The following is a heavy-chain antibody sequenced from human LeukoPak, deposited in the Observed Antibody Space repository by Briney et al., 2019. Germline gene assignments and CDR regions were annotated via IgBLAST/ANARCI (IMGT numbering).Heavy chain of an antibody. CDR2: IYYSGST. D-gene: IGHD6-13*01. CDR3: ARQGYSSSWYDAFDI. Sequence: SETLSLTCTVSGGSISSYYWSWIRQPPGKGLEWIGYIYYSGSTNYNPSLKSRVPISVDTSKNQFSLKLSSVTAADTAVYYCARQGYSSSWYDAFDIWGQGTMVTVSS. V-gene: IGHV4-59*08. CDR1: GGSISSYY. J-gene: IGHJ3*02.